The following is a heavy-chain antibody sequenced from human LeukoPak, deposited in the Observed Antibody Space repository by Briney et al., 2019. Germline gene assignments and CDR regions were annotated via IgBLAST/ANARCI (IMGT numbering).Heavy chain of an antibody. D-gene: IGHD5-24*01. CDR2: IIPIFGTA. CDR3: ARGRGGYNSDYYYYYYMDV. Sequence: SVKVSCKASGGTFSSYAISWVRQAPGQGLEWVGGIIPIFGTANYAQKFQGRVTITTDESTSTAYMELSSLRSEDTAVYYCARGRGGYNSDYYYYYYMDVWGKGTTVTVSS. CDR1: GGTFSSYA. V-gene: IGHV1-69*05. J-gene: IGHJ6*03.